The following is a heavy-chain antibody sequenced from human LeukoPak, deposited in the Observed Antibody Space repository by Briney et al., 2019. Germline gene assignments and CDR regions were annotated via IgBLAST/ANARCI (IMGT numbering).Heavy chain of an antibody. Sequence: PSETLSLTCTVSGGSISSSSYYWDWIRQPPGKGLEWIGSIHYSGSTYYNPSLKSRVTISVDTSKNQFSLKLSSVTAADTAVYYCARDQEGAIDYWGQGTLVTVSS. J-gene: IGHJ4*02. CDR3: ARDQEGAIDY. CDR1: GGSISSSSYY. CDR2: IHYSGST. D-gene: IGHD1-26*01. V-gene: IGHV4-39*07.